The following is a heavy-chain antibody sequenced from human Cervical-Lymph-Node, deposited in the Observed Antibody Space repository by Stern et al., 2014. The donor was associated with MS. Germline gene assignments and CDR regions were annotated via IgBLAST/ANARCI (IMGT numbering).Heavy chain of an antibody. CDR2: ISTNNGNS. CDR1: GYTFTNYG. Sequence: VQLVESGPEVKKPGASVKVSCKASGYTFTNYGITWVRQAPGQGIEWMEWISTNNGNSHYAQNIQDRVTMTTDTSTTTAYMELRSLRSDDTAVYYCARSGGSFWGRGTLVTVSS. CDR3: ARSGGSF. J-gene: IGHJ4*02. V-gene: IGHV1-18*01. D-gene: IGHD3-16*01.